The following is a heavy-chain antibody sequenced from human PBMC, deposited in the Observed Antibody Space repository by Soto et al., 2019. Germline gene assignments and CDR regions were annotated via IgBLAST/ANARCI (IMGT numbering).Heavy chain of an antibody. Sequence: GGSLRLSCAASGFTFSDHYMDWVRQAPGKGLEWVGRTRNKANSYTTEYAASVKGRFTISRDDSKNSLYLQMNSLKTEDTAVYYCATHSMGVNWNYAHYYYYYGMDVWGQGTTVTVSS. D-gene: IGHD1-7*01. CDR3: ATHSMGVNWNYAHYYYYYGMDV. V-gene: IGHV3-72*01. CDR2: TRNKANSYTT. J-gene: IGHJ6*02. CDR1: GFTFSDHY.